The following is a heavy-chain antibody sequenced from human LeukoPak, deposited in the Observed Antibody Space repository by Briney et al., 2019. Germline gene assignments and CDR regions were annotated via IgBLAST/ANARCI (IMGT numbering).Heavy chain of an antibody. J-gene: IGHJ4*02. CDR3: ARALILRGSGSGPIDY. D-gene: IGHD3-10*01. CDR2: INDDGSGI. V-gene: IGHV3-74*01. CDR1: GFTFRTYW. Sequence: GGSLRLSCAASGFTFRTYWMHWVRQVPGKGLMWVSRINDDGSGIIYADSVKGRFTISRDNAKNSLYLQMNSLRAEDTAVYYCARALILRGSGSGPIDYWGQGTLVTVSS.